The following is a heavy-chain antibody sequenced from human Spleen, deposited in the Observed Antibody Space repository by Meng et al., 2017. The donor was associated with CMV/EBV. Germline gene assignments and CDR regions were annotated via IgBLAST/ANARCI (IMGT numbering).Heavy chain of an antibody. CDR2: IIPIFGTA. CDR3: ARRRLQRDGYNPPTFDY. CDR1: GGTFSSYA. V-gene: IGHV1-69*12. D-gene: IGHD5-24*01. J-gene: IGHJ4*02. Sequence: QGQLVTSGAEVKKPGSSVKVSCKASGGTFSSYAISWVRQAPGQGLEWMGGIIPIFGTANYAQKFQGRVTITADESTSTAYMELSSLRSEDTAVYYCARRRLQRDGYNPPTFDYWGQGTLVTVSS.